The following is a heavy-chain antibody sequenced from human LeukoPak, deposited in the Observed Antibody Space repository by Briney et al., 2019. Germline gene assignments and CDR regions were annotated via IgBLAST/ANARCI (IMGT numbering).Heavy chain of an antibody. D-gene: IGHD6-13*01. CDR2: IIPILGIA. V-gene: IGHV1-69*04. CDR1: GGTFSSYA. CDR3: AREAAAAPVPFDY. J-gene: IGHJ4*02. Sequence: ASVKVSCKASGGTFSSYAISWVRQAPGQGLEWMGRIIPILGIANYAQKFQGRVTITADKSTSTAYMELSSLRSEDTAVYYCAREAAAAPVPFDYWGQGTLVTVSS.